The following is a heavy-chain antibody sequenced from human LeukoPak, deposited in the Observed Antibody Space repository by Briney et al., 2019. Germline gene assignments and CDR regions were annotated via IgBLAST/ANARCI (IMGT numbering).Heavy chain of an antibody. V-gene: IGHV4-30-4*01. CDR2: IYYRGST. J-gene: IGHJ3*02. CDR1: GGSISAGDYY. Sequence: SQTLSLTCTVSGGSISAGDYYWSWIRQPPGKGLEWIGYIYYRGSTSYNPSLQSRVTISVDTSKNQFSLKLSSVTAADTAVYYCARVSRLWWARDIWGQGTMVTVSS. D-gene: IGHD2-21*01. CDR3: ARVSRLWWARDI.